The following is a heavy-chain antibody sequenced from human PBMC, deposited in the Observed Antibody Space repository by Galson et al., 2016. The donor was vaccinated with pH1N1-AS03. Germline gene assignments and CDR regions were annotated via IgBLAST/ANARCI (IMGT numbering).Heavy chain of an antibody. J-gene: IGHJ5*02. V-gene: IGHV4-59*11. Sequence: ETLSLTCTVSGGSISSHYWNWIRQPPGKRLEWIGYINYSGSTNYNPSLKSRVTISVDTSKNQFSLKLSSVTAADTAVYYCARHDYGDYVGWFDPWGQGTLVTVSS. CDR1: GGSISSHY. CDR3: ARHDYGDYVGWFDP. CDR2: INYSGST. D-gene: IGHD4-17*01.